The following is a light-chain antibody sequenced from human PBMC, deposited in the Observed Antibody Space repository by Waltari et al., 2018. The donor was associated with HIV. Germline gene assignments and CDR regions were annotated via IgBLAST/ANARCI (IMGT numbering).Light chain of an antibody. CDR3: QSYDIALGGFFV. J-gene: IGLJ1*01. CDR2: GDY. V-gene: IGLV1-40*01. Sequence: QSVLTQPPSVSGAPGQSVTISCSGSASNIGTNYDVNWYQHFPGAAPKLLIFGDYNRPSGVPGRFSGSKSGTSASLAITGLQPEDEAEYYCQSYDIALGGFFVFGTGTTVTVL. CDR1: ASNIGTNYD.